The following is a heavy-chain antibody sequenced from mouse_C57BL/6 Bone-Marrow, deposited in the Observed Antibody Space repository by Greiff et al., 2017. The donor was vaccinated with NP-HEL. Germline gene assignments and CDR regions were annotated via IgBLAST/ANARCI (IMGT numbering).Heavy chain of an antibody. CDR2: IDPSDSET. D-gene: IGHD2-5*01. CDR1: GYTFTSYW. V-gene: IGHV1-52*01. Sequence: VQLQQSGAELVRPGSSVKLSCKASGYTFTSYWMHWVKQRPIQGLEWIGSIDPSDSETHYNQKFKDKATLTVDKSSSTAYMQLSSLTSEDSAVYYCARGYYSNSYAMDYWGQGTSVTVSS. CDR3: ARGYYSNSYAMDY. J-gene: IGHJ4*01.